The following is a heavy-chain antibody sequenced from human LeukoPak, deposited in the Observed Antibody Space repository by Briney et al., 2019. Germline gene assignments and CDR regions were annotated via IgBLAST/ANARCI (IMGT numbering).Heavy chain of an antibody. CDR1: GFVLSDYG. J-gene: IGHJ4*02. Sequence: PGGSLRLSCAASGFVLSDYGMHWVRQARGKGLEWVAFVQNDGSNEYSVGCVKGRFTIHRDKPKNTLYLQMNSLRAEDTAVYSCAKESDSGYHSEGPKNWGLGTLVTVSS. CDR3: AKESDSGYHSEGPKN. CDR2: VQNDGSNE. D-gene: IGHD5-12*01. V-gene: IGHV3-30*02.